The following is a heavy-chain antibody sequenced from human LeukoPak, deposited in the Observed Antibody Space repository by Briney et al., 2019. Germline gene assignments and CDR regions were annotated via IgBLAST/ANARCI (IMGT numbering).Heavy chain of an antibody. D-gene: IGHD3-22*01. CDR1: GYTFTSYA. CDR2: INAGNGNT. Sequence: GASVKVSCKASGYTFTSYAMHWVRQAPGQRLEWMGWINAGNGNTKYSQKFQGRVAITRDTSASTAYMELSSLRSEDTAVYYCARDLDSSGYYHDAFDIWGQGTMVTVSS. J-gene: IGHJ3*02. CDR3: ARDLDSSGYYHDAFDI. V-gene: IGHV1-3*01.